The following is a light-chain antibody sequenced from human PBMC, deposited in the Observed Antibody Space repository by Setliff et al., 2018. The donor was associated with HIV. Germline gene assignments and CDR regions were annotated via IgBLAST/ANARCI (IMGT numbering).Light chain of an antibody. V-gene: IGKV4-1*01. J-gene: IGKJ1*01. CDR1: QSVLSSSNNKNY. CDR2: GAS. CDR3: QQYFGS. Sequence: DIVMTQSPDSLAVSLGERATINCKPSQSVLSSSNNKNYLAWYQQKPGQPPKLLIYGASTRESGVPDRFSGSGSGTDFTLTISSLQAEEVAVYYCQQYFGSFGQGTKVDSK.